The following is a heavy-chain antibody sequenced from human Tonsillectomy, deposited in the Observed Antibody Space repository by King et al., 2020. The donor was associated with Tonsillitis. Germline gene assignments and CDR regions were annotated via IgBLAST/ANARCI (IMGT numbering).Heavy chain of an antibody. V-gene: IGHV4-59*01. CDR1: GGSLSNYY. CDR3: AKGGSLNWFDP. CDR2: IYYTGST. J-gene: IGHJ5*02. Sequence: LQLQESGPGLVKPSETLSLTCTVSGGSLSNYYWSWFRQPPGKGLAWIASIYYTGSTSYNPSLKSRVTLSVDTSKHPFSLNLPSVTAADTAVFYCAKGGSLNWFDPWVQRTLVTVAA. D-gene: IGHD1-1*01.